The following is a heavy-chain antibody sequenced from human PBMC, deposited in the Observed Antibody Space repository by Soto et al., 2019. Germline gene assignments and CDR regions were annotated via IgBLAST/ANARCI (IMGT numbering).Heavy chain of an antibody. Sequence: PSETLSLTCAVSGGSISSGGYSWSWIRQPPGKGLEWIGYIYHSGSTYYNPSLKSRVTISVDRSKNQFSLKLSSVTAADTAVYYCARVGWSGYYAHYGMDVWGQGTTVTVSS. V-gene: IGHV4-30-2*01. CDR2: IYHSGST. J-gene: IGHJ6*02. D-gene: IGHD3-3*01. CDR1: GGSISSGGYS. CDR3: ARVGWSGYYAHYGMDV.